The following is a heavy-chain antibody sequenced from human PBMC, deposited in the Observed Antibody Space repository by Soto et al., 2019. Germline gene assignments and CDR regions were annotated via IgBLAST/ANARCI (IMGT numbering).Heavy chain of an antibody. V-gene: IGHV1-8*01. Sequence: QVQLVQSGAELKKPGASVKVSCKASGYTFSNYDMNWVRQATGQGPEWIGWVNPNNGDTGYAQKFQGRVNLTTDIATTTAYMELTSLRSEDTAIYYCAKASREGSAIDIDYWGQGTLITVSS. D-gene: IGHD3-10*01. J-gene: IGHJ4*02. CDR1: GYTFSNYD. CDR3: AKASREGSAIDIDY. CDR2: VNPNNGDT.